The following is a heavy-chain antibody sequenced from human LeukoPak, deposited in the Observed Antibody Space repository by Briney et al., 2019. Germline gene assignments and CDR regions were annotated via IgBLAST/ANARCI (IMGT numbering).Heavy chain of an antibody. V-gene: IGHV3-64D*06. D-gene: IGHD3-10*01. Sequence: QPGGSLRLSCSASGFTFSSYAMHWVRQAPGKGLEYVSAISSNGGSTYYADSVKGRFTISRDNSKNTLYLQMSSLRAEDTAEYYCARVALWGVPSLGGYYLSGGFGDYWGQGTLVTVSS. J-gene: IGHJ4*02. CDR3: ARVALWGVPSLGGYYLSGGFGDY. CDR2: ISSNGGST. CDR1: GFTFSSYA.